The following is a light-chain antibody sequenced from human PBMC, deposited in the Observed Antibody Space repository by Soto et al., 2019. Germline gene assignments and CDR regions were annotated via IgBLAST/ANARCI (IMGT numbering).Light chain of an antibody. CDR2: DAS. V-gene: IGKV1-9*01. CDR1: QVSSSD. Sequence: DIQLTQSPSFLSASIRDRVTITCRASQVSSSDLAWYQQKAGKAPKLLIYDASSLQRGVPLRFSGRGSGTEFTLTISSLQPEDFATYYCQQLKSYPITFGQGTRLEIK. J-gene: IGKJ5*01. CDR3: QQLKSYPIT.